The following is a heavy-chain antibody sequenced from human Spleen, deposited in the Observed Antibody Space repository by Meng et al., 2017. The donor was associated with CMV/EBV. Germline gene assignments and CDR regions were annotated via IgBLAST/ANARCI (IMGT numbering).Heavy chain of an antibody. CDR2: IYWNDEK. J-gene: IGHJ4*02. V-gene: IGHV2-5*01. CDR1: GFSLSTSGWG. CDR3: ARWLFGMVIGPFDS. Sequence: SGPTLVKPTQTLTLTCTFSGFSLSTSGWGVGWIRQPPGEALEWLALIYWNDEKCYSPSLKSRLTITKDTSTNQVDLTMTNLDPVETATYYCARWLFGMVIGPFDSWGQGTRVTVSS. D-gene: IGHD3-3*01.